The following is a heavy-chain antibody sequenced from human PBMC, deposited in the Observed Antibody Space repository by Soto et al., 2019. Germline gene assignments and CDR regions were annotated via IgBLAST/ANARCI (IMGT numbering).Heavy chain of an antibody. V-gene: IGHV3-74*01. Sequence: EVQLVESGGGLVQPGGSLRLSCAGSGFTFTKSWMHWVRQTPGKGLEWVSRVNPDGSDTIYEDSVKGRFTISRDNAKNTLYLQMNILTAEDTAMYYCARDQSVSGPTPFHHWGQGALVTVSS. CDR3: ARDQSVSGPTPFHH. CDR2: VNPDGSDT. J-gene: IGHJ4*02. D-gene: IGHD6-19*01. CDR1: GFTFTKSW.